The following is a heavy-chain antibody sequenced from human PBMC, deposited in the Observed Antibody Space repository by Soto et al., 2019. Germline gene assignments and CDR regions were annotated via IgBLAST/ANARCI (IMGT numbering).Heavy chain of an antibody. J-gene: IGHJ4*02. D-gene: IGHD6-13*01. CDR1: GFFFSSYA. Sequence: LGGSLRLSCAASGFFFSSYAMSWVRQAPGKGLEWVSGIGGSGGYKSYADSVKGRFTISRDNSKNTLYLQMESLGAEDTAVYYCAKDAAMVSSTFNYFDYWGQGTLVTVSS. CDR2: IGGSGGYK. V-gene: IGHV3-23*01. CDR3: AKDAAMVSSTFNYFDY.